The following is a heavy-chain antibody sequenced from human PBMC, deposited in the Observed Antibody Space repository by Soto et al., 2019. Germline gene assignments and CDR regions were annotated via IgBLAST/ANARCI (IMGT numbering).Heavy chain of an antibody. V-gene: IGHV1-18*01. D-gene: IGHD4-4*01. CDR1: GYTFTSYG. J-gene: IGHJ6*02. Sequence: ASVKVSCKASGYTFTSYGISWVRQAPGQGLEWMGWISAYNGNTNYAQKLQGRVTMTTDTSTSTAYMELSSLRSEDTAVYYCARLSTVTTGLGYYYGMDVWGQGTTVTVSS. CDR3: ARLSTVTTGLGYYYGMDV. CDR2: ISAYNGNT.